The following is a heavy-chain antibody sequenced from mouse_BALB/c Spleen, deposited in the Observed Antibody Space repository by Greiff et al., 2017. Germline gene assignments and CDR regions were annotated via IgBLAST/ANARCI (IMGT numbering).Heavy chain of an antibody. CDR2: ISYSGST. CDR1: GYSITSDYA. D-gene: IGHD2-1*01. J-gene: IGHJ4*01. Sequence: EVKLLESGPGLVKPSQSLSLTCTVTGYSITSDYAWNWIRQFPGNKLEWLGYISYSGSTSYNPSLKSRISITRDTSKNQFFLQLNSVTTEDTATYYCARGVYYGNYGAMDYWGQGTSVTVSS. V-gene: IGHV3-2*02. CDR3: ARGVYYGNYGAMDY.